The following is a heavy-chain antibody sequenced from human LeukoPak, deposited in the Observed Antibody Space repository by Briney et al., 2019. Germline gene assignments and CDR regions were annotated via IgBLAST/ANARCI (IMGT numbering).Heavy chain of an antibody. Sequence: PGGSLRLSCAASGFTLRRYWMHWVRLVPGKGMVWGSRVNTEGSSTNYADSVKGRFTISRDNAKNTLYLQMNSLRAEDTALYFCARDGGSRGVPLDCWGQGTLVTVSS. V-gene: IGHV3-74*01. J-gene: IGHJ4*02. CDR1: GFTLRRYW. CDR2: VNTEGSST. D-gene: IGHD2-15*01. CDR3: ARDGGSRGVPLDC.